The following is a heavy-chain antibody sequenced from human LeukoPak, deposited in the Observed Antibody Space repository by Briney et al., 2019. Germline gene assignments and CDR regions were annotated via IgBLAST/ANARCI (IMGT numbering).Heavy chain of an antibody. Sequence: MPSETLSLTCTVSGGSISSSSYYWGWIRQPPGKGLEWIGSTYYSGSTYYNPSLKSRVTISVDTSKNQFSLKLSSVTAADTAVYYCARGSPVDYHYYYMDVWGKGTTVTVSS. J-gene: IGHJ6*03. CDR3: ARGSPVDYHYYYMDV. CDR1: GGSISSSSYY. D-gene: IGHD4-23*01. V-gene: IGHV4-39*01. CDR2: TYYSGST.